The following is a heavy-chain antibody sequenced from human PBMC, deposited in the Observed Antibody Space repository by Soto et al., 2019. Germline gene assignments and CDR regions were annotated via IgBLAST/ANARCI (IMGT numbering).Heavy chain of an antibody. J-gene: IGHJ4*02. D-gene: IGHD3-16*01. CDR2: IYSGGST. V-gene: IGHV3-66*01. CDR1: GFTVSTKY. CDR3: ARDPWAADY. Sequence: EVQLVESGGGLVQPGGYLRLSCAASGFTVSTKYMSWVRQAPGKGLEWVSVIYSGGSTFYADSVRGRFAISRDNSKNTVNLQMNSLRAEDTVVYFCARDPWAADYWGQGSLGTVCS.